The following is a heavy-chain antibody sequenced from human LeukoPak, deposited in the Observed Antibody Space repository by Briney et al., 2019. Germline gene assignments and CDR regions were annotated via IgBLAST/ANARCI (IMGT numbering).Heavy chain of an antibody. D-gene: IGHD3-10*01. V-gene: IGHV1-69*05. CDR1: GGTFSSYA. J-gene: IGHJ4*02. CDR3: ARAGTWTGDYFDY. Sequence: GASVKVSCKASGGTFSSYAISWVRQAPGQGLEWMGGIIPIFGTANYAQKFQGRATITTDESTSTAYMELSSLRSEDTAVYYCARAGTWTGDYFDYWGQGTLVTVSS. CDR2: IIPIFGTA.